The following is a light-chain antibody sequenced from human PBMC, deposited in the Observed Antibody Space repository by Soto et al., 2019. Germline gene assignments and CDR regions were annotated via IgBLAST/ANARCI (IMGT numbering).Light chain of an antibody. CDR3: QHYNNCRGT. V-gene: IGKV3-15*01. CDR2: GAS. J-gene: IGKJ4*01. CDR1: QSVISS. Sequence: EIVVTQSPALLSVSPGERVTLSCRASQSVISSIAWYQQKLGQAPRLLIYGASTRATGIPARFSGSGSGTEFCLTISSLQSEDFAMYYCQHYNNCRGTFGGGTKVEIK.